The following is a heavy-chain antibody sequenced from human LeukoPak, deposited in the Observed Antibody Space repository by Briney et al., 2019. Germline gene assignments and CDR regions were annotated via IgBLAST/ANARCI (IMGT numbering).Heavy chain of an antibody. D-gene: IGHD3-10*01. CDR2: ISGSGGST. Sequence: AGGSLRLSCAASGFTFSSYAMSWVRQAPGKGLEWVSAISGSGGSTYYADSVKGRFTISRDNSKNTPYLQMNSLRAEDTAVYYCALLWFGELLPDYWGQGTLVTVSS. V-gene: IGHV3-23*01. CDR3: ALLWFGELLPDY. CDR1: GFTFSSYA. J-gene: IGHJ4*02.